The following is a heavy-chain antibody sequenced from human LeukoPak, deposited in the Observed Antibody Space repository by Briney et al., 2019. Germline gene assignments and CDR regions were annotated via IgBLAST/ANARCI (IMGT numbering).Heavy chain of an antibody. CDR3: ASEITYGSGSYEAY. V-gene: IGHV3-30*02. CDR1: GFTFSSYG. Sequence: GGSLRLSCAASGFTFSSYGMHWVRQAPGKGLEWVAFIRYDGSNKYYADSVKGRFTISRDNSKNTLYLQMNSLRAEDAAVYYCASEITYGSGSYEAYWGQGTLVSVSS. CDR2: IRYDGSNK. D-gene: IGHD3-10*01. J-gene: IGHJ4*02.